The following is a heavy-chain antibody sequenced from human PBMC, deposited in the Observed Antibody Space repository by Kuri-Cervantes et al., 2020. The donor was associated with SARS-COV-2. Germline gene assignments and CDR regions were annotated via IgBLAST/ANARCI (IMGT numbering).Heavy chain of an antibody. Sequence: GESLKISCAASGFTFSSYGMHWVRQAPGKGLEWVAFIRYDGSNKYYADSVKGRFTISRDNSKNTLYLQMNSLRAEDTAVCYCAKDKSGSYLTYYDYWGQGTLVTVSS. CDR3: AKDKSGSYLTYYDY. J-gene: IGHJ4*02. V-gene: IGHV3-30*02. CDR2: IRYDGSNK. CDR1: GFTFSSYG. D-gene: IGHD1-26*01.